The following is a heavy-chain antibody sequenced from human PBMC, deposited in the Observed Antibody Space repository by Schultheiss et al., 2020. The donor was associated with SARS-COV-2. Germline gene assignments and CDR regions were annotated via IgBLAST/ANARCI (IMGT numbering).Heavy chain of an antibody. J-gene: IGHJ4*02. Sequence: GGSLRLSCAASGFTFSSYGMHWVRQAPGKGLEWVSAISGSGGSTYYADSVKGRFTISRDNAKNSLYLQMNSLRAEDTAVYYCARADSSGWYAQTFDYWGQGTLVTVSS. V-gene: IGHV3-21*01. CDR2: ISGSGGST. CDR1: GFTFSSYG. D-gene: IGHD6-19*01. CDR3: ARADSSGWYAQTFDY.